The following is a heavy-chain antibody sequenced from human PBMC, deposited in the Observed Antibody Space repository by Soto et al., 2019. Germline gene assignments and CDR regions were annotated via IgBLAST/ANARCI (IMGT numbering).Heavy chain of an antibody. CDR1: GGSISSGGYY. CDR2: IYYSGST. D-gene: IGHD6-13*01. CDR3: ARGYSSSWLPHFDY. V-gene: IGHV4-31*03. Sequence: SETLSLTCTVSGGSISSGGYYWSWIRQHPGKGLEWIGYIYYSGSTYYNPSLKSRVTISVDTSNNQFSLKLSSVTAADTAVYYCARGYSSSWLPHFDYWGQGTLVTVSS. J-gene: IGHJ4*02.